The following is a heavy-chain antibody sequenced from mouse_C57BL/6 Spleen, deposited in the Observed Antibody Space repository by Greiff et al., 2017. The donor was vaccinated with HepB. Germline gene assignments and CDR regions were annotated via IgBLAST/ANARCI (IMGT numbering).Heavy chain of an antibody. CDR1: GYTFTSYW. D-gene: IGHD2-1*01. V-gene: IGHV1-64*01. CDR3: AEDGNYMYYFDY. J-gene: IGHJ2*01. Sequence: VQLQQPGAELVKPGASVKLSCKASGYTFTSYWMHWVKQRPGQGLEWIGMIHPNSGSTNYNEKFKSKATLTVDKSSSTAYMQLSSLTSEDSAVYYVAEDGNYMYYFDYWGQGTTLTVSS. CDR2: IHPNSGST.